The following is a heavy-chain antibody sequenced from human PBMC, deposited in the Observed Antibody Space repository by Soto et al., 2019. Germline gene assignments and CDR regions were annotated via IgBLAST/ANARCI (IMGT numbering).Heavy chain of an antibody. CDR3: STEGLGWDYGDYEADY. Sequence: EVQLVESGGGLVKPGGSLRLSCAASGFTFSNAWMSWVRQAPGKGLEWVGRIKSKTDGGTTDYAAPVKVRFTIAREDSKNTLYLQMNSRKTEDSAVYYCSTEGLGWDYGDYEADYWGQGTLVTVSS. CDR2: IKSKTDGGTT. CDR1: GFTFSNAW. V-gene: IGHV3-15*01. J-gene: IGHJ4*02. D-gene: IGHD4-17*01.